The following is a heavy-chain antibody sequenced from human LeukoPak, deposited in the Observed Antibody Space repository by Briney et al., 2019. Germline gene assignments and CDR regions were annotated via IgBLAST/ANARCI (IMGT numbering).Heavy chain of an antibody. Sequence: ASVKVSCKVSGYTLTELSMHWVRQAPGKGLEWMGGFDPEDGETIYAQKFQGRVTMTEDTSTDTAYMELSSLRAEDTAVYYCARDRGGDFWSGYYTQYGGAFDIWGQGTMVTVSS. D-gene: IGHD3-3*01. CDR2: FDPEDGET. CDR1: GYTLTELS. V-gene: IGHV1-24*01. J-gene: IGHJ3*02. CDR3: ARDRGGDFWSGYYTQYGGAFDI.